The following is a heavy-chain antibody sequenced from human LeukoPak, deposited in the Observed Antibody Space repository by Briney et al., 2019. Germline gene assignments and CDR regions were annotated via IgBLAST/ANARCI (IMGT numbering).Heavy chain of an antibody. CDR3: ARGKLWFGELFGNWFDP. V-gene: IGHV4-34*01. Sequence: SETLSLTCAVYGGSFSGYYWSWIRQPPGKGLEWIGEINHSGRTNYNPSLKSRVTISVDTSKNQFSLKLSSVTAADTAVYYCARGKLWFGELFGNWFDPWGQGTLVTVSS. CDR2: INHSGRT. D-gene: IGHD3-10*01. CDR1: GGSFSGYY. J-gene: IGHJ5*02.